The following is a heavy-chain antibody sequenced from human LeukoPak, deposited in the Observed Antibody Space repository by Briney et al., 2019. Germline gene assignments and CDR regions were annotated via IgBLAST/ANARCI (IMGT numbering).Heavy chain of an antibody. V-gene: IGHV4-59*01. Sequence: SETLSLACRVAGGSIIGYYRGWGRHPPGEGLEWSGYIYYSGNTTYNPSLKRRVTISVDTSNNQSSLKRTSATAADTAIYYCARWKYVDYERTFDYWGEGALVTVSS. D-gene: IGHD4-17*01. CDR3: ARWKYVDYERTFDY. J-gene: IGHJ4*02. CDR2: IYYSGNT. CDR1: GGSIIGYY.